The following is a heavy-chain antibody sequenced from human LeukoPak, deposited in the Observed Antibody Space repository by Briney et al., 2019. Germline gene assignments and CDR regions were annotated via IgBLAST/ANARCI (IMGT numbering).Heavy chain of an antibody. D-gene: IGHD3-10*01. CDR1: GGSFSGYY. V-gene: IGHV4-34*01. J-gene: IGHJ4*02. CDR3: AKSGRYQIY. CDR2: INDSGTT. Sequence: SETLSLTCAVYGGSFSGYYWSWIRQPPGKGLEWIGEINDSGTTNYNPSLKSRVTISEDTFRNQFSLKLSSVTAADTAVYYCAKSGRYQIYWGRGTLVTVSS.